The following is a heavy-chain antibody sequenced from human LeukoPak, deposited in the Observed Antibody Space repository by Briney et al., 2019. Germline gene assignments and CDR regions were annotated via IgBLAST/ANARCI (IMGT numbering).Heavy chain of an antibody. D-gene: IGHD6-19*01. CDR1: GYSFAGYH. Sequence: ASVKVSCKSSGYSFAGYHMHWVRQAPGRGLEWMGWVNPNGGDTNYAQKFQGRVTMTRDTSISTAYMELSRLRSDDTAVYYCARDPTTIIAVAGRYYFDYWGQGTLVTVSS. V-gene: IGHV1-2*02. CDR3: ARDPTTIIAVAGRYYFDY. CDR2: VNPNGGDT. J-gene: IGHJ4*02.